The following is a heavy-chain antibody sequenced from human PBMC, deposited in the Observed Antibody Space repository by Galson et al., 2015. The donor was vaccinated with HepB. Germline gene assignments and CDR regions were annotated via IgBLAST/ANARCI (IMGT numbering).Heavy chain of an antibody. Sequence: SVKVSCKASGYTFTSYGISWVRQAPGQGLEWMGWISAYNGNTNYAQKLQGRVTMTKDTSTSTAYMELRSLRSDDTAVYYCARTPPHYYDSSGYDAFDIWGQGTMVTVSS. CDR2: ISAYNGNT. CDR1: GYTFTSYG. D-gene: IGHD3-22*01. CDR3: ARTPPHYYDSSGYDAFDI. J-gene: IGHJ3*02. V-gene: IGHV1-18*01.